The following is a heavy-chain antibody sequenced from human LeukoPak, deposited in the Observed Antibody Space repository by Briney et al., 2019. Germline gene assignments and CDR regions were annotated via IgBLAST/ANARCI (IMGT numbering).Heavy chain of an antibody. CDR2: INHSGST. CDR1: GGSISSSSYY. D-gene: IGHD3-16*01. J-gene: IGHJ4*02. V-gene: IGHV4-39*07. Sequence: SETLSLTCTVSGGSISSSSYYWGWIRQPPGKGLEWIGEINHSGSTNYNPSLKSRVTISVDTSKNQFSLKLSSVTAADTAVYYCASWGGSGGPRNYWGQGTLVTVSS. CDR3: ASWGGSGGPRNY.